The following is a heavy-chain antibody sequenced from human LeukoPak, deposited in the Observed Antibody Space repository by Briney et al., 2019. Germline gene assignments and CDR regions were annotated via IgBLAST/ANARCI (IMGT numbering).Heavy chain of an antibody. CDR2: INPGDSDT. V-gene: IGHV5-51*01. CDR3: ARQGSTVTMDY. D-gene: IGHD4-17*01. CDR1: GSRFTSYW. Sequence: GESLKISCKGSGSRFTSYWIGWVRPLPGKGLEWMGIINPGDSDTRYSPSFQGQVTISADKSISTTYLQWSSLKASDSAIYYCARQGSTVTMDYWGQGTLVTVSS. J-gene: IGHJ4*02.